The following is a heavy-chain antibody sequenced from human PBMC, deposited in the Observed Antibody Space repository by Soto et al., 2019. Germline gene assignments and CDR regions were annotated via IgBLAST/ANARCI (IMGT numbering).Heavy chain of an antibody. V-gene: IGHV1-58*01. D-gene: IGHD3-22*01. CDR2: IVVGSGNT. CDR1: GFTFTSSA. Sequence: SVKVSCKASGFTFTSSAVQCVRQARGQRLEWIGWIVVGSGNTNYAQKFQERVTITRDMSTSTAYMELSSLRSEDTAVYYCAADSLYYYDSSGYPYGMDVWGQGTTVTVSS. J-gene: IGHJ6*02. CDR3: AADSLYYYDSSGYPYGMDV.